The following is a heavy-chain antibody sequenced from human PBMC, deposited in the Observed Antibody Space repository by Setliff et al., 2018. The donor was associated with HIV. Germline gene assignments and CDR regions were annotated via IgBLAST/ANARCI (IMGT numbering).Heavy chain of an antibody. CDR3: ARGVSGSGSYIG. V-gene: IGHV4-34*01. Sequence: SETLSLTCAVYGGSFSGYCWSWIRQPPGKGLEWIGEMQHSGRTNYNPSLRSRVTTSVDTSKSQFSLKLSSVTAADTAVYYCARGVSGSGSYIGWGQGTLVTVSS. CDR1: GGSFSGYC. J-gene: IGHJ4*02. D-gene: IGHD3-10*01. CDR2: MQHSGRT.